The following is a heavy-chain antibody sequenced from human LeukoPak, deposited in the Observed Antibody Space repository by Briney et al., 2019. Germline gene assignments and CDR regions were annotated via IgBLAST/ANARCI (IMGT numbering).Heavy chain of an antibody. D-gene: IGHD3-22*01. J-gene: IGHJ4*02. CDR3: ARGNGSGYPTPFDY. V-gene: IGHV4-59*01. CDR1: GGSISSYY. CDR2: IYSSGST. Sequence: SETLSLTCTVSGGSISSYYWSWIRQPPGKGLEYIGYIYSSGSTNYNPSLKSRVTISVDTSKNQFSLKLTSTTAADTAVYYCARGNGSGYPTPFDYWGQGTLVTVSS.